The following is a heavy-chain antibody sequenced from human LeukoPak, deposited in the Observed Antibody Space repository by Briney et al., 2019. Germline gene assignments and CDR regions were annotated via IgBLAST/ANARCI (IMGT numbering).Heavy chain of an antibody. V-gene: IGHV4-34*01. CDR3: ARARAHYDYVWGSYRSHWYFDL. J-gene: IGHJ2*01. CDR1: GGSFSGYY. Sequence: SETLSLTCAVYGGSFSGYYWSWIRQPPGKGLEWIGEINLSGSTNYNPSLKSRVTISVDTSKNQFSLKLSSVTAADTAVYYCARARAHYDYVWGSYRSHWYFDLWGRGTLVTVSS. CDR2: INLSGST. D-gene: IGHD3-16*02.